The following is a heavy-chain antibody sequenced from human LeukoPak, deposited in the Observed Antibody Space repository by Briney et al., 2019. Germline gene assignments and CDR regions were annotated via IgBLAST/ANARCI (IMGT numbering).Heavy chain of an antibody. Sequence: SETLSLTCTVSGGSISSNDYFWGWIRQPPGKGLEWIGSIYYSGSTYFNPSLKSRVTISVDTSKNQFSLKLSSVTAADTAVYYCARDLRGNTAIPDYWGQGTLVTVSS. J-gene: IGHJ4*02. CDR3: ARDLRGNTAIPDY. D-gene: IGHD5-18*01. CDR2: IYYSGST. CDR1: GGSISSNDYF. V-gene: IGHV4-39*07.